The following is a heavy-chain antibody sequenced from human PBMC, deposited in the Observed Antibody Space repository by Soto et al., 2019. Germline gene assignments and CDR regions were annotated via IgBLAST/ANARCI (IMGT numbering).Heavy chain of an antibody. V-gene: IGHV5-10-1*01. CDR3: ANEPKGSYYNSHYYYYGMDV. J-gene: IGHJ6*02. Sequence: PGESLKISCKGSGYSFTSYWISWVRQMPGKGLEWMGRIDPSDSYTNYSPSFQGHVTISADKSISTAYLQWSSLKASDTAMYYCANEPKGSYYNSHYYYYGMDVWGQGTTVTVSS. CDR2: IDPSDSYT. D-gene: IGHD3-10*01. CDR1: GYSFTSYW.